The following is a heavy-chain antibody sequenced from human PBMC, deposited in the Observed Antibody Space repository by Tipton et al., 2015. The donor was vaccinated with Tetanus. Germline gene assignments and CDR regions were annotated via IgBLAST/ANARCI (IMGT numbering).Heavy chain of an antibody. CDR2: INHSGST. CDR1: GGSFSGYY. D-gene: IGHD7-27*01. J-gene: IGHJ4*02. Sequence: TLSLTCAVYGGSFSGYYWSWIRQPPGKGLEWIGEINHSGSTNYNPSLKSRVTISVDTSKNQFSLKLRSVTAADTAVYYCARGYIRPGDLAYWGQGTLVTVSS. V-gene: IGHV4-34*01. CDR3: ARGYIRPGDLAY.